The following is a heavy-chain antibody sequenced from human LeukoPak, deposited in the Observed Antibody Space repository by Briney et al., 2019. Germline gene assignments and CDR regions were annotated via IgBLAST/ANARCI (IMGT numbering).Heavy chain of an antibody. CDR1: GFTFSSYW. Sequence: GGSLRLSCAASGFTFSSYWMSWVRQDPGKGLEWVANIKQDGSEKTYVDSVRGRFTISRDNAKNSLYLQVNSLRAEDTAVYYCARTLIAAADVFDYWGQGTLVTVSS. CDR2: IKQDGSEK. V-gene: IGHV3-7*01. D-gene: IGHD6-13*01. CDR3: ARTLIAAADVFDY. J-gene: IGHJ4*02.